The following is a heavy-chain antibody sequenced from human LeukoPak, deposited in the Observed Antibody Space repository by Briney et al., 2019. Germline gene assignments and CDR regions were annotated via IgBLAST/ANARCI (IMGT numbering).Heavy chain of an antibody. Sequence: QPGRSLRLSCAASGFTFSSYGMHWVRQAPGKGLEWVAVISYDGSNKYYADSVKGRFTISRDNSKNTLYLQMNSLRAEDTAVYYCAKDLNSGGYDPSSGWYLALSGMDVWGQGTRSPSP. J-gene: IGHJ6*02. CDR3: AKDLNSGGYDPSSGWYLALSGMDV. V-gene: IGHV3-30*18. D-gene: IGHD6-19*01. CDR2: ISYDGSNK. CDR1: GFTFSSYG.